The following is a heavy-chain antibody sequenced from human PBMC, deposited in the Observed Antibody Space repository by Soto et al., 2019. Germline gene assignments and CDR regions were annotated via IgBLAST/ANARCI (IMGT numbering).Heavy chain of an antibody. CDR1: GYTFTGYY. Sequence: ASVKVSCKASGYTFTGYYMHWVRQAPGQGLEWMGWINPNSGGTNYAQKFQGRVTMTRDTSISTAYMELSRLRSDDTAVYYCARDRVVVTAIRQAYYFDYWGQGTLVTVS. D-gene: IGHD2-21*02. CDR3: ARDRVVVTAIRQAYYFDY. J-gene: IGHJ4*02. V-gene: IGHV1-2*02. CDR2: INPNSGGT.